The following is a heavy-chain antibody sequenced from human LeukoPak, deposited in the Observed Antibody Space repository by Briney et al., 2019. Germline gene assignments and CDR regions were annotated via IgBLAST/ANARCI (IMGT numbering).Heavy chain of an antibody. CDR2: ISGGGGST. J-gene: IGHJ3*02. CDR1: GFTFNSYA. Sequence: GGSLRLSCAASGFTFNSYAVNWVRQAPGKGLEWVSAISGGGGSTYYADSVKGRFSISRDNSKNTLSLQMNSLRAEDTAVYYCAKERLRCSSTSCYPDAFDIWGQGTMVTVSP. CDR3: AKERLRCSSTSCYPDAFDI. D-gene: IGHD2-2*01. V-gene: IGHV3-23*01.